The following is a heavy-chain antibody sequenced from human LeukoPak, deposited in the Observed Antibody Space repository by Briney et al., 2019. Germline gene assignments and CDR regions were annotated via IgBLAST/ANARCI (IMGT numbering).Heavy chain of an antibody. CDR3: ARSQFTITMFYWFDP. CDR2: IYTSGIT. Sequence: SETLSLTCTVSGGSVSSVSSYWSWVRQPAGKGLEWIGRIYTSGITDYNPSLKSRVTISLDTSKNQFSLNLTSVTAADTAVYYFARSQFTITMFYWFDPWGQGTLVTVSS. J-gene: IGHJ5*02. CDR1: GGSVSSVSSY. D-gene: IGHD3-10*02. V-gene: IGHV4-61*02.